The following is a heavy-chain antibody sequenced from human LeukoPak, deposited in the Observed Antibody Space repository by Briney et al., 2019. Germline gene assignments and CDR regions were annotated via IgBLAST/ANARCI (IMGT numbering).Heavy chain of an antibody. CDR2: ISGSGGST. V-gene: IGHV3-23*01. J-gene: IGHJ4*02. CDR3: AKGSSYDILTGYSDYFDY. D-gene: IGHD3-9*01. Sequence: PGGSLRLSCAASGFTFSSYAMSWVRQAPGKGLEWVSAISGSGGSTYYADSVKGRFTISRDNSKNTLYLQMNSLRAEDTAVYYCAKGSSYDILTGYSDYFDYWGQGTLVTVSS. CDR1: GFTFSSYA.